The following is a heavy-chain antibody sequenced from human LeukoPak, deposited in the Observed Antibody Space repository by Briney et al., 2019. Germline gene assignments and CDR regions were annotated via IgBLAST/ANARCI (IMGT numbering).Heavy chain of an antibody. CDR1: GFTFSSYG. CDR2: ISYDGSNK. D-gene: IGHD7-27*01. Sequence: GRSLRLSCAASGFTFSSYGMHWVRQAPGKGLEWVAVISYDGSNKYYADSVKGRFTISRDNSKNTLYLQMNSLRAEDTAVYYCAKANGAFWGRPYYFDYWGQGTLVTVSS. V-gene: IGHV3-30*18. J-gene: IGHJ4*02. CDR3: AKANGAFWGRPYYFDY.